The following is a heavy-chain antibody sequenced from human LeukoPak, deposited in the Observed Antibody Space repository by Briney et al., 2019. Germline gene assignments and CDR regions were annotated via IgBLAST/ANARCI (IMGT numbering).Heavy chain of an antibody. CDR3: ASRMGVDSSSWYGAFDI. V-gene: IGHV1-69*06. CDR2: IIPIFGTA. J-gene: IGHJ3*02. CDR1: GGTFSSYA. D-gene: IGHD6-13*01. Sequence: SVKVSCKASGGTFSSYAISWVRQAPGQGLEWMGGIIPIFGTANYAQKFQGRVTITADKSTSTAYMELSSLRSEDTAVYYCASRMGVDSSSWYGAFDIWGRGTMVTVSS.